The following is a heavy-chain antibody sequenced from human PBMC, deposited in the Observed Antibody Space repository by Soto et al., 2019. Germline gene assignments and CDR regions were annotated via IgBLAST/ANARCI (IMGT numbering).Heavy chain of an antibody. CDR1: GFTFSIYA. V-gene: IGHV3-64D*06. CDR3: VKGEYYYDSSGYYPFDY. Sequence: GGSLRLSCSASGFTFSIYAMHWVLQAPGKGLEYVSSISTNGGSTDYADSVKGRFTISRDNSKNTVYLQMSSLRVEDTAVYYCVKGEYYYDSSGYYPFDYWGQGTLVTVSS. D-gene: IGHD3-22*01. CDR2: ISTNGGST. J-gene: IGHJ4*02.